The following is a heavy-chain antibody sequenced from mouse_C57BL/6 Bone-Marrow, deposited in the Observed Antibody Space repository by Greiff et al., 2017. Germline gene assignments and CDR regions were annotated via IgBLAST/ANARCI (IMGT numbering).Heavy chain of an antibody. CDR3: TFYSNYYFDY. V-gene: IGHV14-4*01. Sequence: VQLQQSGAELVRPGASVTLSCTASGFNIKDDYMHWVKQRPEQGLEWIGWIDPEDGDTEYASKFQGKATITADTSSNTAYLQLSSLTSEDTAVYYCTFYSNYYFDYWGQGTTLTVSS. J-gene: IGHJ2*01. CDR1: GFNIKDDY. CDR2: IDPEDGDT. D-gene: IGHD2-5*01.